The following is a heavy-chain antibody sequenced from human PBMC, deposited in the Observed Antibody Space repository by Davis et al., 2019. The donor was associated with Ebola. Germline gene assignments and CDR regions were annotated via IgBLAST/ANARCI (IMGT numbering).Heavy chain of an antibody. CDR2: INPRGGST. D-gene: IGHD3-10*01. J-gene: IGHJ4*02. CDR1: GYTFTSYY. V-gene: IGHV1-46*01. Sequence: ASVKVSCKASGYTFTSYYMHWVRQAPGQGLEWMGIINPRGGSTSYAQKFQGRVTMTRDTSTSTVYMELSSLRSEDTAVYYCARGFITMVRGDLYYFDYWGQGTLVTVSS. CDR3: ARGFITMVRGDLYYFDY.